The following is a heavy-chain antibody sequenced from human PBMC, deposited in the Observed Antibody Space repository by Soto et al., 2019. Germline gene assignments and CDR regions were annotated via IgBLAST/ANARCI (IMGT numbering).Heavy chain of an antibody. D-gene: IGHD2-15*01. CDR3: AREGDCSGGSCYSGLHS. V-gene: IGHV3-7*01. Sequence: EVQLVESGGGWVQPGESLRLSCAASGFTFSNFWMSWVRQAPGKGLEWVANIKHDGGETYYVDSVKGRFTISRDNAKNSLYLQMYSLRAEDKGVYYCAREGDCSGGSCYSGLHSWGQGTLVTVSS. CDR1: GFTFSNFW. CDR2: IKHDGGET. J-gene: IGHJ5*02.